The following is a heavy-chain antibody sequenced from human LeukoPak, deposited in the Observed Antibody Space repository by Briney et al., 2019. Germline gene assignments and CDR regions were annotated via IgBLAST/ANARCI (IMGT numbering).Heavy chain of an antibody. V-gene: IGHV3-48*02. CDR3: ARDVIVGASTVFDY. Sequence: PGRSLRLSCAASGFTFSSYGMTWVRQAPGKGLEWVSYISSSSSTIYYADSVKGRFTISRDNAKNSLYLQMNSLRDEDTAVYYCARDVIVGASTVFDYWGQGTLVTVSS. D-gene: IGHD1-26*01. CDR2: ISSSSSTI. CDR1: GFTFSSYG. J-gene: IGHJ4*02.